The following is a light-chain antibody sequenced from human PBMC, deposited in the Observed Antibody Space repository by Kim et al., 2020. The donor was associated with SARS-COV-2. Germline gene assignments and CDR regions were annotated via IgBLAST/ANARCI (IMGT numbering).Light chain of an antibody. V-gene: IGLV3-1*01. CDR1: RLGDKY. J-gene: IGLJ3*02. CDR3: QAWDNNNGV. Sequence: SYELTQPPSVSVSPGQTASITCSGDRLGDKYASWYQQKPGQSPALVIYNDSRRPSGIPERFSGSNSGNTATLTISGTQAIDEADYFCQAWDNNNGVFGGGTQLTVL. CDR2: NDS.